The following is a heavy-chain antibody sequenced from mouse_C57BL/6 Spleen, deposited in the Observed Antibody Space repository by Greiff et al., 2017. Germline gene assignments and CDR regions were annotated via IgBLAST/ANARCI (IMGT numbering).Heavy chain of an antibody. V-gene: IGHV1-82*01. CDR1: GYAFSSSW. Sequence: QVQLQQSGPELVKPGASVKISCKASGYAFSSSWMNWVKQRPGKGLEWIGRIYPGDGDTNYNGKFKGKATLTADKSSSTAYMQLSSLTSEDSAVYFCASLYYGNYPFDYWGQGTTLTVSS. CDR2: IYPGDGDT. D-gene: IGHD2-1*01. J-gene: IGHJ2*01. CDR3: ASLYYGNYPFDY.